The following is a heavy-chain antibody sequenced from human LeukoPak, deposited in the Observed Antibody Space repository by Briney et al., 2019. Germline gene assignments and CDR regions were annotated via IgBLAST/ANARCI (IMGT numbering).Heavy chain of an antibody. J-gene: IGHJ4*02. CDR3: ARARYGSGSYAFDY. V-gene: IGHV4-59*13. D-gene: IGHD3-10*01. Sequence: SETLSLTCTVSGGSISTYLWNWIRQPPGKGLEWIGYIYYSGSTNYNPSLKSRVTISVDTSKNQFSLKLTSVTAADTAVYYCARARYGSGSYAFDYWGQGTLLTVSS. CDR2: IYYSGST. CDR1: GGSISTYL.